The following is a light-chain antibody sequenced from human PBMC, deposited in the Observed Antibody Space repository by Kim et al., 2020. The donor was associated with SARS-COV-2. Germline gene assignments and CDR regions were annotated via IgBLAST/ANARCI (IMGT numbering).Light chain of an antibody. Sequence: EIVLTQSPATLSLSPGERATLSCRASQSVSSYLAWYQQKPGQAPRLLIYDASNRATGIPARFSGSGSGTDFTLTISSLASEDFAVYYCQQRSNWPRTFGQGTKLEI. J-gene: IGKJ2*01. CDR2: DAS. CDR1: QSVSSY. CDR3: QQRSNWPRT. V-gene: IGKV3-11*01.